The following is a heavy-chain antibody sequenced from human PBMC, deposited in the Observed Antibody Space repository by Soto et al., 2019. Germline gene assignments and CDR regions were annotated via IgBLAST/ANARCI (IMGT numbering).Heavy chain of an antibody. Sequence: GGSLRLSCAASGFTFSSYAMSWVRQAAGKGLEWVSDISGSGGTTYYADSVKGRFTISRDSSKNTLYLQMNSLRAEDTAVYYCEPGRAPSLGRGMDVWGQGTTVTVSS. CDR2: ISGSGGTT. V-gene: IGHV3-23*01. CDR3: EPGRAPSLGRGMDV. J-gene: IGHJ6*02. CDR1: GFTFSSYA.